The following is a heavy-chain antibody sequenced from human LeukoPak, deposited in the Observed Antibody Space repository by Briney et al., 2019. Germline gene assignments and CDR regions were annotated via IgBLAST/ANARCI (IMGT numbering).Heavy chain of an antibody. CDR1: GGSIRSYY. D-gene: IGHD2-21*01. CDR3: AREIPKGTFDY. J-gene: IGHJ4*02. CDR2: IYYSGST. V-gene: IGHV4-59*01. Sequence: SETLSLTCTVSGGSIRSYYWSWIRQPPGKGLEWIGYIYYSGSTNYNPSLKSRGTISVDTSKNQFSQKLSSVTAADAAVYYCAREIPKGTFDYWGQGTLVTVSS.